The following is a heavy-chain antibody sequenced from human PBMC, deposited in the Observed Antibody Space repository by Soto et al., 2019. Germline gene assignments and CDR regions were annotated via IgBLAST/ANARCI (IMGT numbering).Heavy chain of an antibody. CDR1: GGSISSSSYY. D-gene: IGHD3-22*01. CDR3: ARQSYYGSSGYPAYGMDV. V-gene: IGHV4-39*01. CDR2: IYYSGST. J-gene: IGHJ6*02. Sequence: SETLSLTCTVSGGSISSSSYYWGWIRQPPGKGLEWIGSIYYSGSTYYNPSLKSRVTISVDTSKNQFSLKLSSVTAADTAVYYCARQSYYGSSGYPAYGMDVWGQGTTVTVSS.